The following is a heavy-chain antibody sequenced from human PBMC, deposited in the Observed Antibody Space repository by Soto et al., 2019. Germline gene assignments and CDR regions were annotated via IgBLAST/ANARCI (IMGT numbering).Heavy chain of an antibody. CDR1: GFTFSSYA. D-gene: IGHD6-19*01. Sequence: GESLKISCAASGFTFSSYAMTWVRQAPGKGLEWVSYISSSSSTIYYADSVKGRFTISRDNAKNSLYLQMNSLRDEDTAVYYCARDSSGWYLTFDYWGQGTLVTVSS. V-gene: IGHV3-48*02. CDR3: ARDSSGWYLTFDY. CDR2: ISSSSSTI. J-gene: IGHJ4*02.